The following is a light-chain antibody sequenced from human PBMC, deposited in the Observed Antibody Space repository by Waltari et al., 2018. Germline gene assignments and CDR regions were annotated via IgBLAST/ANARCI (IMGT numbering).Light chain of an antibody. J-gene: IGKJ1*01. CDR2: GAS. Sequence: EVVLTQSPGTLSLSPGETVTLSCRASQSIGRYLVWYQQKSGQAPRLLIYGASTRATGIPDRFSGSGSGTDFSLTISRLEAEDFAVYYCQNHERLPATFGQGTKVEMK. CDR3: QNHERLPAT. V-gene: IGKV3-20*01. CDR1: QSIGRY.